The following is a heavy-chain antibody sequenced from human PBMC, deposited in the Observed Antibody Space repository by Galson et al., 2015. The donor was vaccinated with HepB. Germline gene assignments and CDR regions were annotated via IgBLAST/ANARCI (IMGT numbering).Heavy chain of an antibody. J-gene: IGHJ3*02. CDR1: GGTFSSYA. CDR3: AGDSDWLYDAFDI. CDR2: IIPIFGTA. Sequence: SVKVSCKASGGTFSSYAISWVRQAPGQGLEWMGGIIPIFGTANYAQKFQGRVTITADESTSTAYMELSSLRSEDTAVYYCAGDSDWLYDAFDIWGQGTMVTVSS. D-gene: IGHD3-9*01. V-gene: IGHV1-69*13.